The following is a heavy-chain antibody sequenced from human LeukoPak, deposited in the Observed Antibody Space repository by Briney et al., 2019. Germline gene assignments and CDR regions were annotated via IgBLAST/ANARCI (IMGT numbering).Heavy chain of an antibody. CDR3: AKDLRVVAAINWFDP. CDR2: ISGSGGST. J-gene: IGHJ5*02. Sequence: GGTLRLSCAASGFTFSSYAMSWVRQAPGKGLEWVSAISGSGGSTYYADSVKGRFTISRDNSKNTLYLQMNSLRAEDTAVYYCAKDLRVVAAINWFDPWGQGTLVTVSS. V-gene: IGHV3-23*01. CDR1: GFTFSSYA. D-gene: IGHD2-15*01.